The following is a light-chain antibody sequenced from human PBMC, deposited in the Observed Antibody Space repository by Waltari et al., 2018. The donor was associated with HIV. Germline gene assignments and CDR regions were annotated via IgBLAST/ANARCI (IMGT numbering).Light chain of an antibody. V-gene: IGLV2-23*02. CDR2: EVA. CDR3: FSYAGNGAYV. Sequence: SALTQPAPLTGSSAQSIRLSSSGTRNAFGTYDLAPWFQQFPVKAPKLIIYEVAARPSGVSARFSGSKSGNTASLTISGLQAEDEADYYCFSYAGNGAYVFGTGTKVTVL. J-gene: IGLJ1*01. CDR1: RNAFGTYDL.